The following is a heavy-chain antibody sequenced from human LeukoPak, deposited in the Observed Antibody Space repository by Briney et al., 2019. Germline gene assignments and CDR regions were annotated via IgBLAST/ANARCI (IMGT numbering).Heavy chain of an antibody. CDR2: IYTSGST. CDR3: ARSIAAGPTDAFDI. CDR1: GGSISSYY. Sequence: PSETLSLTRTVSGGSISSYYWSWIRQPAGKGLEWIGRIYTSGSTNYNPSLKSRVTISVDTSKNQFSLKLSSVTAADTAVYYCARSIAAGPTDAFDIWGQGTMVTVSS. V-gene: IGHV4-4*07. J-gene: IGHJ3*02. D-gene: IGHD6-13*01.